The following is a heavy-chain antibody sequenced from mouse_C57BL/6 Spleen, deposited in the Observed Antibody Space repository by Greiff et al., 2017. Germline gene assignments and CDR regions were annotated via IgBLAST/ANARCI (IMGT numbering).Heavy chain of an antibody. CDR1: GYTFTSYG. V-gene: IGHV1-81*01. Sequence: LVESGAELARPGASVKLSCKASGYTFTSYGISWVKQRTGQGLEWIGEIYPRSGNTYYNEKFKGKATLTADKSSSTAYMELRSLTSEDSAVYFCARSRDGYYGGSYYAMDYWGQGTSGTGSS. CDR2: IYPRSGNT. J-gene: IGHJ4*01. CDR3: ARSRDGYYGGSYYAMDY. D-gene: IGHD2-3*01.